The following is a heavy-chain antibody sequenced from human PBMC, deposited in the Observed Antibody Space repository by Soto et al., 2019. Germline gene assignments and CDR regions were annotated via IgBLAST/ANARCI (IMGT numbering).Heavy chain of an antibody. D-gene: IGHD4-17*01. CDR2: IYYTGST. CDR3: ARDRADTTADYNGMDV. V-gene: IGHV4-61*01. CDR1: GGSVSSGSYF. Sequence: SETLSLTCTVSGGSVSSGSYFWSWIRQPPGKGLEWIGYIYYTGSTNYNPYLKSRVTMSLDTSNNQFSLKLSSVTAADAAVYYCARDRADTTADYNGMDVWGRGTMVTVSS. J-gene: IGHJ6*02.